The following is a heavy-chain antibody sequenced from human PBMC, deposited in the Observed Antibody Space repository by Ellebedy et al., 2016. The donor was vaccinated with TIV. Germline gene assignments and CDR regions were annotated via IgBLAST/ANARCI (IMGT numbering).Heavy chain of an antibody. D-gene: IGHD3-10*01. CDR3: ARDQSYGSGTFSGFDF. CDR1: GFTFNSHG. CDR2: IAYDGSKN. J-gene: IGHJ4*02. V-gene: IGHV3-30*03. Sequence: GESLKISCAASGFTFNSHGMQWVRQAPGKGPEWVAVIAYDGSKNYYADSVKGRFSISRDNANNTLFLQMNSLRAEDTAMHYCARDQSYGSGTFSGFDFWGQGTLVTVSS.